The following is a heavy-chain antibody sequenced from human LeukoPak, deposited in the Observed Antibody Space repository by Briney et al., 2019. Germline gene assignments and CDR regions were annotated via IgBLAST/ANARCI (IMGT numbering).Heavy chain of an antibody. CDR1: GFTFSSYA. CDR2: ISYDGSNK. D-gene: IGHD3-3*01. CDR3: ARGAIFGVVISSARYAEYFQH. V-gene: IGHV3-30-3*01. J-gene: IGHJ1*01. Sequence: GGPLRLSCAASGFTFSSYAMHWVRQAPGKGLEWVAVISYDGSNKYYADSVKGRFTISRDNSKNTLYLQMNSLRAEDTAVYYCARGAIFGVVISSARYAEYFQHWGQGTLVTVSS.